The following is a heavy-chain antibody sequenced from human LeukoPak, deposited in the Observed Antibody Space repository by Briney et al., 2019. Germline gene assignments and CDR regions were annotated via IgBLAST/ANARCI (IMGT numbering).Heavy chain of an antibody. CDR1: GFTFSSYA. Sequence: GGSLRLSCAASGFTFSSYAMSWVRQAPGKGLEWVSAISGSGGSTYYADSVKGRFTISRDNSKNTLYPQMNSLRAEDTAVYYCAKAPYYGSGSSFYYFDYWGQGTLVTVSS. V-gene: IGHV3-23*01. CDR2: ISGSGGST. CDR3: AKAPYYGSGSSFYYFDY. J-gene: IGHJ4*02. D-gene: IGHD3-10*01.